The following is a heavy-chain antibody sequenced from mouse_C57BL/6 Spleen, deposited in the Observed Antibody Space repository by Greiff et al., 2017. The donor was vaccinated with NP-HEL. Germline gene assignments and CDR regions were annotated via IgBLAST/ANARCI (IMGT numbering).Heavy chain of an antibody. CDR3: ARRPYGSSGGNYFDY. Sequence: DVKLVESGGGLVKPGGSLKLSCAASGFTFSDYGMHWVRQAPEKGLEWVAYISSGSSTIYYADTVKGRFTISRDNAKNTLFLQMTSLRSEDTAMYYCARRPYGSSGGNYFDYWGQGTTLTVSS. CDR1: GFTFSDYG. J-gene: IGHJ2*01. V-gene: IGHV5-17*01. D-gene: IGHD1-1*01. CDR2: ISSGSSTI.